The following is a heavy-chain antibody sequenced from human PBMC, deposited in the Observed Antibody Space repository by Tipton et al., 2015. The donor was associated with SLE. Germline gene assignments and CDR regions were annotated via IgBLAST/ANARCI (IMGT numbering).Heavy chain of an antibody. CDR3: AQDLTGSGIPGLFDS. CDR1: GFTFDDYA. J-gene: IGHJ4*01. V-gene: IGHV3-9*01. CDR2: ISWNSGSI. D-gene: IGHD3-10*01. Sequence: SLRLSCAASGFTFDDYAMHWVRQAPGKGLEWVSGISWNSGSIGYADSVKGRFTISRDNSKSTLYLQMLSLRAEDTAVYYCAQDLTGSGIPGLFDSWGHGTLVTVSS.